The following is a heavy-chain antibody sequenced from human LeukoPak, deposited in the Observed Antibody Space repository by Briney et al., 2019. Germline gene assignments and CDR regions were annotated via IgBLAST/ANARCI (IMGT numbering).Heavy chain of an antibody. V-gene: IGHV4-34*01. D-gene: IGHD3-16*02. CDR2: INHSGST. J-gene: IGHJ4*02. CDR3: ARGGYDYVWGSYRYGNNFDY. CDR1: GGSFSGYY. Sequence: SETLSLTCAVYGGSFSGYYWSWIRQPPGKGLEWIGEINHSGSTNYNPSLKSRVTISVDTSKNQFSLKLSSVTAADTAVYYCARGGYDYVWGSYRYGNNFDYWGQGALVTVSS.